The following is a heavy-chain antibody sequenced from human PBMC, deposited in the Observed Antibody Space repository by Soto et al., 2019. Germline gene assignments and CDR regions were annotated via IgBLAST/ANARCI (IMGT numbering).Heavy chain of an antibody. CDR3: AITTGYYDY. D-gene: IGHD3-9*01. J-gene: IGHJ4*02. CDR1: GFTFSTYA. V-gene: IGHV3-23*01. Sequence: PGGSLRLSCAASGFTFSTYAMTWVRQAPGKGLEWVSVITGSGGSTSYADSVKGRFSISRDNSKNTLYLQMNSLRAEDTAVYYCAITTGYYDYWGQGSLVTVSS. CDR2: ITGSGGST.